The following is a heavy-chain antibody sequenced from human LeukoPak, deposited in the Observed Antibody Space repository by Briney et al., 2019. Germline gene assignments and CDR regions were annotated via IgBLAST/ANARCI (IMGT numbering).Heavy chain of an antibody. J-gene: IGHJ4*02. D-gene: IGHD3-9*01. V-gene: IGHV4-38-2*01. CDR1: GYSISSGYY. CDR2: IYHSGST. CDR3: ARTLYDILTGNPFDY. Sequence: PSETLSLTCAVSGYSISSGYYWGWIRQPPGKGPEWIGSIYHSGSTYYNPSLKSRVTISVDTSKNQFSLKLSSVTAADTAVYYCARTLYDILTGNPFDYWGQGTLVTVSS.